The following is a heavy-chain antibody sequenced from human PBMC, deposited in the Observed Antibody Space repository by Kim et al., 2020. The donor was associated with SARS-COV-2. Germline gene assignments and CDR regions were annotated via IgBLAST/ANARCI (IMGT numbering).Heavy chain of an antibody. CDR1: GGTFSSYA. Sequence: SVKVSCKASGGTFSSYAISWVRQAPGQGLEWMGGIIPIFGTANYAQKFQGRVTITADESTSTAYMELSSLRSEDTAVYYCARVSPGGSYCSGGSCYRGYDAFDIWGQGTMVTVSS. J-gene: IGHJ3*02. V-gene: IGHV1-69*13. D-gene: IGHD2-15*01. CDR3: ARVSPGGSYCSGGSCYRGYDAFDI. CDR2: IIPIFGTA.